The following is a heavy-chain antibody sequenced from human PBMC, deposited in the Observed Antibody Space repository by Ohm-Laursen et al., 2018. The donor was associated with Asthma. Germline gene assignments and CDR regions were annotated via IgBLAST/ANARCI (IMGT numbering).Heavy chain of an antibody. J-gene: IGHJ4*02. Sequence: SLRLSCAASGFTFSAYWMHWVRQAPGKGLVWVSRINSDGSSTTYADSVKGRFTISRDNAKNTLYLQMNSLRAEDTAVYYCAKGGIAAAGRVDYWGQGTLVTVSS. CDR3: AKGGIAAAGRVDY. V-gene: IGHV3-74*01. CDR2: INSDGSST. CDR1: GFTFSAYW. D-gene: IGHD6-13*01.